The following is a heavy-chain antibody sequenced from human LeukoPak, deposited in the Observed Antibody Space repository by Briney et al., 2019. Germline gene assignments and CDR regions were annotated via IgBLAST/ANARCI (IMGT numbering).Heavy chain of an antibody. Sequence: GGSLRLSCAASGFTFSSYAMSWVRQAPGKGLEWVSSISSSSSYIYYADSVKGRFTISRDNAKNSLYLQMNSLRAEDTAVYYCARAPGVRGVPSWFDPWGQGTLVTVSS. J-gene: IGHJ5*02. CDR3: ARAPGVRGVPSWFDP. CDR2: ISSSSSYI. D-gene: IGHD3-10*01. V-gene: IGHV3-21*01. CDR1: GFTFSSYA.